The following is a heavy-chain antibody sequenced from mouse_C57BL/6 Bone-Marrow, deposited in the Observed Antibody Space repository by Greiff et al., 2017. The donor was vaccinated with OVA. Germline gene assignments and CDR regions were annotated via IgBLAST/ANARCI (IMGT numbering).Heavy chain of an antibody. CDR2: IYPGDGDT. V-gene: IGHV1-82*01. Sequence: QVQLQQSGPELVKPGASVKISCKASGYAFSSSWMNWVKQRPGKGLEWIGRIYPGDGDTNYNGKFKGKATLTADKSSSTAYMQLSSLTSEDSAVYFCARREGEFITTVVDWYFDVWGTGTTVTVSS. J-gene: IGHJ1*03. CDR1: GYAFSSSW. CDR3: ARREGEFITTVVDWYFDV. D-gene: IGHD1-1*01.